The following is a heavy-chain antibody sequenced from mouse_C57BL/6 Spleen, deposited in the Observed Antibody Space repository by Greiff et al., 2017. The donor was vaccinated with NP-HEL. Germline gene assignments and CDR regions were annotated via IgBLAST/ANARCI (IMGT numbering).Heavy chain of an antibody. CDR3: ANHYYGSSYGTMDY. V-gene: IGHV5-17*01. Sequence: EVQVVESGGGLVKPGGSLKLSCAASGFTFSDYGMHWVRQAPEKGLEWVAYISSGSSTIYYADTVKGRFTISRDNAKNTLFLQMTSLRSEDTAMYYCANHYYGSSYGTMDYWGQGTSVTVSS. J-gene: IGHJ4*01. D-gene: IGHD1-1*01. CDR2: ISSGSSTI. CDR1: GFTFSDYG.